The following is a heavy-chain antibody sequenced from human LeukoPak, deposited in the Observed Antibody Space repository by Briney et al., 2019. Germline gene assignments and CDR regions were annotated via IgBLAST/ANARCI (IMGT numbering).Heavy chain of an antibody. CDR2: ISYDGSNK. V-gene: IGHV3-30-3*01. D-gene: IGHD6-13*01. Sequence: GGSLRLSCAASGFTFSSYAMHWVRQAPGKGLEWVAVISYDGSNKYYADSVKGRFTISRDNSKNTLYLQMNSLRAEDTAVYYCAKGSYSSSWYNWFDPWGQGTLVTVSS. CDR1: GFTFSSYA. CDR3: AKGSYSSSWYNWFDP. J-gene: IGHJ5*02.